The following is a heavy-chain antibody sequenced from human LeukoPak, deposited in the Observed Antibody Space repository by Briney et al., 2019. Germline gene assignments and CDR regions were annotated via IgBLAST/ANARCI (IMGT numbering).Heavy chain of an antibody. V-gene: IGHV3-23*01. Sequence: GGSLRLSCAASGFTFSSYAMSWVRQAPGKGLEWVSAISGSGGSTYYADSVKGRFAISRDNSKNTLYLQMNSLRAEDTAVYYCAKGSGRYCSGGSGCGFGLFDYWGQGTLVTVSS. D-gene: IGHD2-15*01. J-gene: IGHJ4*02. CDR1: GFTFSSYA. CDR2: ISGSGGST. CDR3: AKGSGRYCSGGSGCGFGLFDY.